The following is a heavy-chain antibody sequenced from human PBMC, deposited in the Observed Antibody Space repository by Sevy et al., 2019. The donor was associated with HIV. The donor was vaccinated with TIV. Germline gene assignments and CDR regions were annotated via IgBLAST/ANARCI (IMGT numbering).Heavy chain of an antibody. V-gene: IGHV3-33*01. CDR1: GFTFKSFS. CDR2: MWYDGRTE. Sequence: GGSRRLSCVASGFTFKSFSMHWVRQAPGKGLEWVAAMWYDGRTERYADSVQGRFTISRDNSKKTLFLQMNSLRDEDTAIYYCARDAARVIVPTAGFDSWGQGTLVTVSS. D-gene: IGHD6-6*01. CDR3: ARDAARVIVPTAGFDS. J-gene: IGHJ5*01.